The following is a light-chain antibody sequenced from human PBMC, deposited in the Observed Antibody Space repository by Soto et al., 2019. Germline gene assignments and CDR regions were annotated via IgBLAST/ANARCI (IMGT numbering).Light chain of an antibody. J-gene: IGKJ4*01. CDR3: QQCSDWLVT. V-gene: IGKV1-5*01. CDR1: KRIGAS. CDR2: DVS. Sequence: KQAPSTLSPTTGDRGTSTCLASKRIGASLAWYQQKPGKPPSLLIYDVSSWDRGVPSRFSGSGSGTEFTLTITSLESEDFAVYYCQQCSDWLVTFGRGGKAAI.